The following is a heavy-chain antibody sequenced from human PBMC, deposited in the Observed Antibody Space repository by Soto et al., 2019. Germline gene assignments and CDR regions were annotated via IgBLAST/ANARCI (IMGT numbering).Heavy chain of an antibody. CDR3: ERGYGRNFDS. J-gene: IGHJ5*01. Sequence: QVQLQQWGAGLLKPSETLSLTCAVYGGSFSGYYWYWVRQPPGKGLEWIGEINHSGSTNSNPSLKIRVTISLDTSKKQFALNLSSMTAADRDVYYCERGYGRNFDSWGLGTMVTVSS. D-gene: IGHD3-10*01. V-gene: IGHV4-34*01. CDR2: INHSGST. CDR1: GGSFSGYY.